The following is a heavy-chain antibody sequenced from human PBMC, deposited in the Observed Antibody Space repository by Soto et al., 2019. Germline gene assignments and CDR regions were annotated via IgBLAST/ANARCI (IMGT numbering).Heavy chain of an antibody. V-gene: IGHV3-33*01. CDR2: IWYDGSNK. J-gene: IGHJ6*02. CDR3: ARGGDYYGMDV. Sequence: SCAASLFTFSIYGMHWVRQAPGKGLEWVAVIWYDGSNKYYADSVKGLFTISRDNSKNTLYLQMNSLRAEDTAVYYCARGGDYYGMDVWGQGTTVTVSS. D-gene: IGHD3-16*01. CDR1: LFTFSIYG.